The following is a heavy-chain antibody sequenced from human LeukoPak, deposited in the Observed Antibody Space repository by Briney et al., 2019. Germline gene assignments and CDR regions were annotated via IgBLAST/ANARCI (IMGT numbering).Heavy chain of an antibody. V-gene: IGHV1-18*01. CDR1: GYTFTSYG. CDR2: ISAYNGNT. CDR3: ATQLWFGENWNFDY. J-gene: IGHJ4*02. Sequence: ASVKVSCKASGYTFTSYGISWVRQAPGQGLEWMGGISAYNGNTNYAQKLQGRVTMTTDTSTSTAYMELRSLRSDDTAVYYCATQLWFGENWNFDYWGQGTLVTVSS. D-gene: IGHD3-10*01.